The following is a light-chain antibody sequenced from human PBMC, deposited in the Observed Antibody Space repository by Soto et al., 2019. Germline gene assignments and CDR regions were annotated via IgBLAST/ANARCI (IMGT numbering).Light chain of an antibody. Sequence: EIVLTQSPATLSLSPGERATLSCRASQTVSSYLLWYQQKPGQAPRLLIYDASNRATGVPARFTGSGSETDFTLTISSLEPEDFAVYFCQHYGGSPLTFGQGTKVDIK. CDR1: QTVSSY. V-gene: IGKV3-11*01. CDR3: QHYGGSPLT. CDR2: DAS. J-gene: IGKJ1*01.